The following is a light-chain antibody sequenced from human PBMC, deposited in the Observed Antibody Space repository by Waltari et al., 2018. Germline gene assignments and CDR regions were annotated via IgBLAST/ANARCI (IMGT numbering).Light chain of an antibody. Sequence: QSALTQPASVSGSPGQSITISCTGSSDDVGRYKFVSWYQQHPGKVPKLLFFDVTDRPSGVSDRFSGSKSGNTASLTISGLQPEDEADYYCSSHTTSSTLVFGGGTRVTVL. CDR3: SSHTTSSTLV. CDR2: DVT. J-gene: IGLJ2*01. CDR1: SDDVGRYKF. V-gene: IGLV2-14*03.